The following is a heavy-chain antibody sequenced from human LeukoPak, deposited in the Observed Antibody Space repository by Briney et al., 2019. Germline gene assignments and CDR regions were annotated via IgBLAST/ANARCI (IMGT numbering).Heavy chain of an antibody. V-gene: IGHV4-59*11. D-gene: IGHD4-17*01. CDR2: ISYIGST. CDR3: ARDLVTVTKGFDI. J-gene: IGHJ3*02. Sequence: SETLSLTCAVSADSFSSHYWTWIRQPPGKGLEWIGYISYIGSTNYNPSLKGRVTIPIDTSKNQFSLKLSSVTAADTAVYYCARDLVTVTKGFDIWGQGTMVTVSS. CDR1: ADSFSSHY.